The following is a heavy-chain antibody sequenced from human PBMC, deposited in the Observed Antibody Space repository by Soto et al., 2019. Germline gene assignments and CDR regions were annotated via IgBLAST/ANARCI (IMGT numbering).Heavy chain of an antibody. D-gene: IGHD3-22*01. J-gene: IGHJ4*02. CDR2: ISGGGTGT. CDR1: GFTFTSYA. V-gene: IGHV3-23*01. Sequence: GGSLRLSCAASGFTFTSYALHWVRQAPGKGLEWVSSISGGGTGTYSADAVKGRFTISSDKSRNTVYLQMSSLRAEDTAVYYCAKGHYYDNFGNWVANQDFDYSGQIYLVTFST. CDR3: AKGHYYDNFGNWVANQDFDY.